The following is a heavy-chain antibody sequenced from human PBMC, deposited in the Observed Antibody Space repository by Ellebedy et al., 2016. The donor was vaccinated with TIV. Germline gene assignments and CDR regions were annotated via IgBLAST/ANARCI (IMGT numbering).Heavy chain of an antibody. CDR2: ISGYNGNT. J-gene: IGHJ4*02. CDR3: ARAVLGIFDY. V-gene: IGHV1-18*04. Sequence: AASVKVSCKASGYTFTNYGISWVRQAPGQGLEWMGWISGYNGNTYSAQKLQGRVTMTTDTSTSTASMELRSLRSDDTAVYYCARAVLGIFDYWGQGTLVTVPS. CDR1: GYTFTNYG.